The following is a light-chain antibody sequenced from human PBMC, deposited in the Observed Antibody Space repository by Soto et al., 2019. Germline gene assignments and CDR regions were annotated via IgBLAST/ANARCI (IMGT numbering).Light chain of an antibody. V-gene: IGKV3-20*01. CDR2: GAS. Sequence: EIVLTQSPGTLSLSPGERATLSCRASQSVSTNYLAWYQQKPGQAPRLLISGASNRATGIPDRFSGSGSGTDFPLAISRLEPEDFAVYCCQQYGTSPFSFGPGTRVDLK. CDR1: QSVSTNY. J-gene: IGKJ3*01. CDR3: QQYGTSPFS.